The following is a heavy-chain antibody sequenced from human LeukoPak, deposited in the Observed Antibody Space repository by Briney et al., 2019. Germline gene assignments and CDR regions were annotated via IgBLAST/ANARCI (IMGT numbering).Heavy chain of an antibody. CDR3: ARLSTVITTGSGTFDI. J-gene: IGHJ3*02. Sequence: GESLKISCKGSGYSFTSYWVAWVRHMPGKGLEWMGIIYPGDSDTRYSPSFEGQVTISADKSISTAYPQWSSLKASDTPMYYCARLSTVITTGSGTFDIWGQGTMVTVSS. CDR1: GYSFTSYW. CDR2: IYPGDSDT. D-gene: IGHD4-17*01. V-gene: IGHV5-51*01.